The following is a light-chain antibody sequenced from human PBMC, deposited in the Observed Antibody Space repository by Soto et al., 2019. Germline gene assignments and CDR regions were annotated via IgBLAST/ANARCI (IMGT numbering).Light chain of an antibody. V-gene: IGKV3-20*01. CDR1: QSVSSTY. Sequence: EIVLTQSPATLSLSPGERATLSCRASQSVSSTYFSWYQQKPGQAPRLLIYAASSRETGIPDTFSGSGSGTDFTLTISRLEPEDFAVYYCQQYDSSPYTFGQGTKLEIK. CDR3: QQYDSSPYT. CDR2: AAS. J-gene: IGKJ2*01.